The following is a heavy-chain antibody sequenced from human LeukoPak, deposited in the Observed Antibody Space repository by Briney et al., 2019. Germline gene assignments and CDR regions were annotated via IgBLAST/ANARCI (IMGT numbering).Heavy chain of an antibody. Sequence: GASVKVSCKVSGYTLTELSMHWVRQAPGQGLEWMGGIIPIFGTANYAQKFQGRVTITADESTSTAYMELSSLRSEDTAVYYCARDRYSSGWYSSFDYWGQGTLVTVSS. J-gene: IGHJ4*02. CDR3: ARDRYSSGWYSSFDY. CDR1: GYTLTELS. CDR2: IIPIFGTA. D-gene: IGHD6-19*01. V-gene: IGHV1-69*13.